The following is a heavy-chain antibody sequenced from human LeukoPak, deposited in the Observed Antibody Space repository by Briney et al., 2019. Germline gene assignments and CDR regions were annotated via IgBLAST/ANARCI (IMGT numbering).Heavy chain of an antibody. CDR2: ISGSGNSA. V-gene: IGHV3-23*01. Sequence: GWTLRLSCVASGFTFTGYGMSWVRRAPGTGLEWVSGISGSGNSAYYADSVKGRFTISRDNSKNTLYLQMNSLRAEDTAVYYCAKDQRYCSSTSCPASPNYYYYYYMDVWGKGTTVTISS. CDR1: GFTFTGYG. J-gene: IGHJ6*03. D-gene: IGHD2-2*01. CDR3: AKDQRYCSSTSCPASPNYYYYYYMDV.